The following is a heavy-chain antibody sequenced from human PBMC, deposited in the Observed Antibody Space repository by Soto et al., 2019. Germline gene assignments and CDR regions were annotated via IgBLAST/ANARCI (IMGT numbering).Heavy chain of an antibody. CDR3: ERDRPIAAAGIFDY. CDR2: ISSSSSYI. D-gene: IGHD6-13*01. Sequence: EVQLVESGGGLVKPGGSLRLSCAASGFTFSSYSMNWVRQAPGKGLEWVSSISSSSSYIYYADSVKGRFTISRDNAKNSLYLQMNSLRAEDTAVYYCERDRPIAAAGIFDYWGQGTLVTVSS. CDR1: GFTFSSYS. J-gene: IGHJ4*02. V-gene: IGHV3-21*01.